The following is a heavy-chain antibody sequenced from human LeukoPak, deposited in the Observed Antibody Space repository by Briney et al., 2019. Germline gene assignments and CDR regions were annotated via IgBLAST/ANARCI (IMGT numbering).Heavy chain of an antibody. CDR1: GFTFSSSS. CDR2: ISPSSSYI. D-gene: IGHD1-1*01. Sequence: GGSLRLSCAASGFTFSSSSMNWVRQAPGKGLEFVSSISPSSSYIYYADSVKGRFTISRDNYKNTLYLQMNSLRAEDTAVYYCARVEGYRGPFDYWGQGTLVTVSS. CDR3: ARVEGYRGPFDY. J-gene: IGHJ4*02. V-gene: IGHV3-21*04.